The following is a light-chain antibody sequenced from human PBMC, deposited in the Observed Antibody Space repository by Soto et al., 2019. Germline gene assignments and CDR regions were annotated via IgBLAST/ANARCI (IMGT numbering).Light chain of an antibody. V-gene: IGKV3-20*01. CDR1: QSVTDNY. Sequence: SVLTHSPGTLSLSPGDRATLSCRASQSVTDNYLAWFQHKPGQPPRLLIYDASTRATGIPDRFSGSGSGTDFTLTIRRLEPEDFAVYYCQQYGDSPTFGGGTKVEIK. CDR2: DAS. CDR3: QQYGDSPT. J-gene: IGKJ4*01.